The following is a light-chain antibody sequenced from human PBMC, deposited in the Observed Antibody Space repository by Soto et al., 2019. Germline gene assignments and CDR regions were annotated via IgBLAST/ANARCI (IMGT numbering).Light chain of an antibody. CDR1: SSDVGGYNY. CDR3: SSYATSTNVL. V-gene: IGLV2-14*01. J-gene: IGLJ2*01. Sequence: QSALTQPASVSGSPGQSINISCTGTSSDVGGYNYVSWYQQHPGRAPQLMIYEVSHRPSGVSNRFSGSRSGNTASLTISGLQAEDEADYYCSSYATSTNVLFGVGTKLTVL. CDR2: EVS.